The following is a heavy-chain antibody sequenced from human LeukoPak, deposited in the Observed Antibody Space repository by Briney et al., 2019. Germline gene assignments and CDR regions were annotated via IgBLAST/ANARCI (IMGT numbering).Heavy chain of an antibody. Sequence: GGSLRLSCAASGFTFSSYGMHWVRQAPGKGLEWVAVIWYDGSKEYLADSVKGRFTTSRDNSKNTLYLQMSDLRAEDTAVYYCARVIGWSLFDCWGQGTLVTVSS. V-gene: IGHV3-33*01. CDR1: GFTFSSYG. CDR2: IWYDGSKE. CDR3: ARVIGWSLFDC. J-gene: IGHJ4*02. D-gene: IGHD2-15*01.